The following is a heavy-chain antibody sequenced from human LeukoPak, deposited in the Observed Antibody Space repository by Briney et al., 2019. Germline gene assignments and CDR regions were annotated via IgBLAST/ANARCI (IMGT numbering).Heavy chain of an antibody. Sequence: GGSLRLSCTAPGFTFGDYAMSWFRQAPGKGLEWVGFIRSKAYGGTTEYAASVKGRFTISRDDSKSIAYLQMNSLKTEDTAVYYCTTDEIYDSRGHYVVRDYWGQGTLVTVSS. D-gene: IGHD3-22*01. V-gene: IGHV3-49*03. CDR2: IRSKAYGGTT. J-gene: IGHJ4*02. CDR3: TTDEIYDSRGHYVVRDY. CDR1: GFTFGDYA.